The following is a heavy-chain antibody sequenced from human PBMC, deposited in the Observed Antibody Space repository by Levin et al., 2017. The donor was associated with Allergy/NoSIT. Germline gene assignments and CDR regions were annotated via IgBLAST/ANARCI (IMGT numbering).Heavy chain of an antibody. V-gene: IGHV1-8*01. Sequence: GESLKISCKASGYTFTSYDINWVRQATGQGLEWMGWMNPNSGNTGYAQKFQGRVTMTRNTSISTAYMELSSLRSEDTAVYYCARGRWGDYAPDAFDIWGQGTMVTVSS. CDR2: MNPNSGNT. J-gene: IGHJ3*02. CDR3: ARGRWGDYAPDAFDI. D-gene: IGHD4-17*01. CDR1: GYTFTSYD.